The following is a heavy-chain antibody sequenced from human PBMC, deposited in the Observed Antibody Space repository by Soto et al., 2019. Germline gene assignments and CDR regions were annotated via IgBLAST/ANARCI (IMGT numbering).Heavy chain of an antibody. Sequence: SETLSLTCTVSGGSISSYYWSWIRQPPGKGLEWIGYIYYSGSTNYNPSFQGRVTISADKSISTAYLQWSSLKASDTAMYYCVRHQRRYNNYFVPWGQGTLVTVSS. V-gene: IGHV4-59*08. CDR2: IYYSGST. J-gene: IGHJ5*02. CDR1: GGSISSYY. CDR3: VRHQRRYNNYFVP. D-gene: IGHD1-1*01.